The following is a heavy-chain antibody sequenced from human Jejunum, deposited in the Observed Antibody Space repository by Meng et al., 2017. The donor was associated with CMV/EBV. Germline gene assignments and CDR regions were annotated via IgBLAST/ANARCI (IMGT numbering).Heavy chain of an antibody. Sequence: ASEFTFKTYGMSWVRRAPGKGLEWVSLIGGSDDNTYSADSVKGRFTLSRDNSKNTLDLQMNSLRADDTAVYYCAKVGSYNHFDYWGQGTLVTVSP. J-gene: IGHJ4*02. CDR1: EFTFKTYG. D-gene: IGHD1-1*01. CDR3: AKVGSYNHFDY. V-gene: IGHV3-23*01. CDR2: IGGSDDNT.